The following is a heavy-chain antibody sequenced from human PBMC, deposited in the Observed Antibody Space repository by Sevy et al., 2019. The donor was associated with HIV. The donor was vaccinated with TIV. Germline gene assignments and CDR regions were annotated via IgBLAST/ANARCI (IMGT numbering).Heavy chain of an antibody. J-gene: IGHJ3*02. CDR1: GFTFSSYA. CDR2: IRGSGGST. V-gene: IGHV3-23*01. CDR3: AKVDGYSSSWYDDAFDI. D-gene: IGHD6-13*01. Sequence: GGSLRLSCAASGFTFSSYAMSWVRQAPGKGLEWVSAIRGSGGSTYYADSVKGRFTISRDNSKNTLYLQMNSLRAEDTAVYYCAKVDGYSSSWYDDAFDIWGQGTMVTVSS.